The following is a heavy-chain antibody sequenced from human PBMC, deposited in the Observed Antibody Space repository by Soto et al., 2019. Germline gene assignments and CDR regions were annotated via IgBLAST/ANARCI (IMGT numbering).Heavy chain of an antibody. CDR3: ARDLGGWPDY. CDR2: ISAYNGNT. J-gene: IGHJ4*02. Sequence: ASVKVSCKASGYTFTSYGISWARQAPGQGLEWMGWISAYNGNTNYSQKFQGRVTITRDTSASTAYMELSSLRSEDTAVYYCARDLGGWPDYWGQGTLVTVSS. V-gene: IGHV1-18*01. D-gene: IGHD2-15*01. CDR1: GYTFTSYG.